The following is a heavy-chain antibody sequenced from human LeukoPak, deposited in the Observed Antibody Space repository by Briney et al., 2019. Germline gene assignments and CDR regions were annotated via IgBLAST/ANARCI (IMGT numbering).Heavy chain of an antibody. Sequence: PGGSLRLSCAASGFTFSSYSMTWVRQAPGKGLEWVSSISSSSSYIYYADSVKGRFTISRDNAKNSLYLQMNSLRAEDTAVYYCARVVDVCSGGSCYSWDYYYGMDVWGQGTTVTVSS. CDR2: ISSSSSYI. CDR1: GFTFSSYS. CDR3: ARVVDVCSGGSCYSWDYYYGMDV. D-gene: IGHD2-15*01. J-gene: IGHJ6*02. V-gene: IGHV3-21*01.